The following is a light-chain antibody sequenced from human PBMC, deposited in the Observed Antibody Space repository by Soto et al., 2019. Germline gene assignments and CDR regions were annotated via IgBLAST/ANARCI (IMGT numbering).Light chain of an antibody. CDR3: SSYTSSATLV. CDR2: EVY. Sequence: QSALTQPRSVSGSPGQSVALSCTGTSSNVGGYNYVSWYQQHPGKAPKLMIYEVYNRPSGVSHRFSGSKSGNTASLTISGLQAEDEADYYCSSYTSSATLVFGGGTKLTVL. V-gene: IGLV2-14*01. CDR1: SSNVGGYNY. J-gene: IGLJ3*02.